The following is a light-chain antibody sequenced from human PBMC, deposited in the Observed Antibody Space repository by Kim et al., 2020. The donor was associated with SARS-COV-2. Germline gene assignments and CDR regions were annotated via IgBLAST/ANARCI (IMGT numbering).Light chain of an antibody. Sequence: SPGQTTRSTCTGNALPKQYAYWYQQKQGQAPVLVIYKDSERPSGIPERFSCSSSGTTVTLTISGVQAEDEADYYWQSADSSGTYVVFGGGTQLTVL. CDR1: ALPKQY. CDR3: QSADSSGTYVV. J-gene: IGLJ2*01. V-gene: IGLV3-25*03. CDR2: KDS.